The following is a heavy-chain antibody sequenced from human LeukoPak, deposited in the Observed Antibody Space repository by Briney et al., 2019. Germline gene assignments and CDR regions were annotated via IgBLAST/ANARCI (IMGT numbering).Heavy chain of an antibody. CDR2: IYYSGST. CDR3: ARAILAAADYYYYYYMDV. D-gene: IGHD6-13*01. V-gene: IGHV4-59*01. J-gene: IGHJ6*03. CDR1: GGSISSYY. Sequence: SETLSLTCTVSGGSISSYYWSWIRQPPGKGLEWIGYIYYSGSTNYNPSLKSRVTISVDTSKNQFSLKLSSVTAADTAVYYCARAILAAADYYYYYYMDVWGQGTLVTVSS.